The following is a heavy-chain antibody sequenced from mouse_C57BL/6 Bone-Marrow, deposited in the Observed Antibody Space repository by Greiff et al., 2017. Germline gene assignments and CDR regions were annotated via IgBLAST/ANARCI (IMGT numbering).Heavy chain of an antibody. CDR1: GFTFSDYY. Sequence: EVKLVESGGGLVQPGGSLKLSCAASGFTFSDYYMYWVRQTPEKRLEWVAYISNGGGSTYYPDTVKGRFTISRDNAKNTLYLQMSRLKSEDTAMYYCARHDTYREDYWGQGTSVTVSS. D-gene: IGHD5-1-1*01. CDR3: ARHDTYREDY. V-gene: IGHV5-12*01. CDR2: ISNGGGST. J-gene: IGHJ4*01.